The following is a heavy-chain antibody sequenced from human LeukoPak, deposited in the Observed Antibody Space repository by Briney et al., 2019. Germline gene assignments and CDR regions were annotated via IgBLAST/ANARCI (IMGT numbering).Heavy chain of an antibody. J-gene: IGHJ4*02. CDR1: GFTYKDYW. Sequence: GGSLRLSCAASGFTYKDYWMHWVRQAPGKGLEWVAFIRYDGSNKYYADSVKGRFTISRDNAKNSLYLQMNSLRAEDTAVYYCAREGGITMLRGTLDYWGQGTLVTVSS. V-gene: IGHV3-30*02. CDR2: IRYDGSNK. CDR3: AREGGITMLRGTLDY. D-gene: IGHD3-10*01.